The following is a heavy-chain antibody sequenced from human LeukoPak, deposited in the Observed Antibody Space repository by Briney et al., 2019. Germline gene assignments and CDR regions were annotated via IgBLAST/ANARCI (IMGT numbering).Heavy chain of an antibody. CDR3: ARTYGDY. D-gene: IGHD4-17*01. Sequence: QPGGSLRLPCAASGFSFSDYGMTWVRQAPGKGLEWVANIKEDGSEKLYVDSVKGRFTISRDNAKNSLYLQMNSLKAEDTAVYYCARTYGDYWGQGTLVTVSS. CDR1: GFSFSDYG. J-gene: IGHJ4*02. V-gene: IGHV3-7*05. CDR2: IKEDGSEK.